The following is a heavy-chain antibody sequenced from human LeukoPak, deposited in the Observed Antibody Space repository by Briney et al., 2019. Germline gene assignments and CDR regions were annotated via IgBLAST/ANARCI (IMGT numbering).Heavy chain of an antibody. D-gene: IGHD6-19*01. V-gene: IGHV4-59*08. CDR2: IYYSGST. J-gene: IGHJ4*02. Sequence: SETLSLTCTVSGGSISSYYWSWIRQPPGKGLEWIGYIYYSGSTNYNPSLKSRVTISADTSNNQISLLLSTVTAADTTAAYCAVGYSSGWYGYWGQGTLVTVSS. CDR1: GGSISSYY. CDR3: AVGYSSGWYGY.